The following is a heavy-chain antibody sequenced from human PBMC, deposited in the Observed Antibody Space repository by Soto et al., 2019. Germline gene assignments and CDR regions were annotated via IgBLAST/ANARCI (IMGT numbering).Heavy chain of an antibody. CDR2: INSDGSST. V-gene: IGHV3-74*01. J-gene: IGHJ6*03. CDR3: ARRVNSGYDYDYYYYYYMDV. Sequence: GGSLRLSCAASGFTFSSYWMHWVRQAPGKGLVWVPRINSDGSSTSYADSVKGRFTISRDNAKNTLYLQMNSLRAEDTAVYYCARRVNSGYDYDYYYYYYMDVWGKGTTVTSP. CDR1: GFTFSSYW. D-gene: IGHD5-12*01.